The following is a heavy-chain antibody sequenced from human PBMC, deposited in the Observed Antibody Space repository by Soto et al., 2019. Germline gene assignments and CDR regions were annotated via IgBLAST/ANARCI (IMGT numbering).Heavy chain of an antibody. V-gene: IGHV1-46*03. J-gene: IGHJ4*02. D-gene: IGHD6-19*01. CDR3: AVHAYDTGWSFFDY. CDR2: INPTGGSST. Sequence: QVQLVQSGAEVKKPGASVKVSCKASGYTFTSYYMHWLRQAPGQGLEWMGIINPTGGSSTSYAQKLQGRVTMTSDTSTSTVYMGLSSLGSEDTAIYYCAVHAYDTGWSFFDYWGQGTQVTVSS. CDR1: GYTFTSYY.